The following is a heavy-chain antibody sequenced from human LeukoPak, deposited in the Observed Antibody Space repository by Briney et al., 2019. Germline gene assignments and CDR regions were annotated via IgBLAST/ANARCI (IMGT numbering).Heavy chain of an antibody. V-gene: IGHV3-64D*06. CDR1: GFTSSSYA. CDR2: ISSNGGST. J-gene: IGHJ4*02. CDR3: VKAGLVGSRNYFDH. Sequence: GGSLCPSRSASGFTSSSYAMHWVRQAPGKGLEYVSAISSNGGSTYYADSVRGRFTISRDNSKNTLYLQMSSLRAEDTAVYYCVKAGLVGSRNYFDHWGQGTLVTVSS. D-gene: IGHD2-8*02.